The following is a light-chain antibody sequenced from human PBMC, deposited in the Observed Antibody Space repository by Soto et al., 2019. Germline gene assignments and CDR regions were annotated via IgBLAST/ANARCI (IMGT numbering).Light chain of an antibody. Sequence: DIQMTQYPSTLSSSVGDRVIITCRASQSISGWLAWYQQKPGKVPKLLIYRASSLKSGVPSRFSGRGSGTEFTLTISSLQPDDFATYYCQQYNSYSWTFGQGTKVDI. CDR2: RAS. J-gene: IGKJ1*01. CDR1: QSISGW. CDR3: QQYNSYSWT. V-gene: IGKV1-5*03.